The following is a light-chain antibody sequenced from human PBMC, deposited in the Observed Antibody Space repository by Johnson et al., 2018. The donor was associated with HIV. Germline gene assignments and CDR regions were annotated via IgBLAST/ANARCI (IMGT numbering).Light chain of an antibody. J-gene: IGLJ1*01. V-gene: IGLV1-51*01. CDR3: GTWDSSLSAGLFG. CDR2: DNN. Sequence: QSVLTQPPSVSAAPGQKVTISCSGSSSNIGNNYVSWYQQLPGTAPKLLIYDNNKRPSGIPDRFSGSKSGTSATLGITGLQTGDEADYYCGTWDSSLSAGLFGVGPGTTVTVL. CDR1: SSNIGNNY.